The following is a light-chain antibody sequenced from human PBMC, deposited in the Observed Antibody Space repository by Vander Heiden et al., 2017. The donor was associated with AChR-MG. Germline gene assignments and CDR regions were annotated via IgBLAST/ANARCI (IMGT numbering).Light chain of an antibody. Sequence: QSALTQPPSVSGSPGQSVTISCTGTSSDVGSYNRVSWYQQPPGTAPKLMIYEVSNRPSGVPDRFSGSKSGNTASLTISGLQAEDEADYNCSSYTSSSPPVFGGGTKLTVL. CDR3: SSYTSSSPPV. V-gene: IGLV2-18*02. J-gene: IGLJ3*02. CDR1: SSDVGSYNR. CDR2: EVS.